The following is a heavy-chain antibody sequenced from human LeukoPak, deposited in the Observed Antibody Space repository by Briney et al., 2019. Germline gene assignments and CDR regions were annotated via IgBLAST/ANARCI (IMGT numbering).Heavy chain of an antibody. V-gene: IGHV3-43*01. D-gene: IGHD2/OR15-2a*01. J-gene: IGHJ6*03. CDR2: ISWDGGST. Sequence: GGSLRLSCAASGFTFDDYTMHWVRQAPGKGLEWVSLISWDGGSTYYADSVKGRFTISRDNSKNSLYLRMNSLRPEDTALYYCAKDRAARGRGNYFYMDVWGKGTTVTVSS. CDR3: AKDRAARGRGNYFYMDV. CDR1: GFTFDDYT.